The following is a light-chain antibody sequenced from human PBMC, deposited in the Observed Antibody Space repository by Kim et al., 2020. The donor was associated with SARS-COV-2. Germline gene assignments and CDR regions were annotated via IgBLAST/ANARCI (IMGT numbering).Light chain of an antibody. CDR1: SGSIVDNY. J-gene: IGLJ7*01. CDR2: DDS. V-gene: IGLV6-57*02. CDR3: QSYDSNNRHAV. Sequence: VTISCTGSSGSIVDNYVLWYWQRLRGAPTTVLYDDSRRASGGPDRCSGSIDSSTNAASPTISGLKTEDEADYYRQSYDSNNRHAVFGGGTQLTVL.